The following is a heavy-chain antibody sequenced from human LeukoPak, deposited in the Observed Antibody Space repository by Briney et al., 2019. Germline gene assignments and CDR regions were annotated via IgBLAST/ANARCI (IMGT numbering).Heavy chain of an antibody. CDR1: GFTFSSYG. CDR2: IWYDGSNK. J-gene: IGHJ6*04. Sequence: GGPLRLSCAASGFTFSSYGMHWVRQAPGKGLEWVAVIWYDGSNKYYADSVKGRFTISRDNSKNTLYLRMNSLRAKDTAVYYCAKDQSNSGPFGMDVWGKGTTVTVSS. CDR3: AKDQSNSGPFGMDV. D-gene: IGHD6-19*01. V-gene: IGHV3-33*06.